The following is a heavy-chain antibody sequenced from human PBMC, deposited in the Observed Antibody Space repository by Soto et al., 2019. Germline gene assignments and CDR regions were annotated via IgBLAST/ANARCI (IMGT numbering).Heavy chain of an antibody. CDR2: ISAYNGNT. Sequence: ASVKVSCKASGYTFTSYGISWVRQAPGQGLEWMGWISAYNGNTNYAQKLQGRVTMTTDTSTSTAYMELRSLRSDDTAVYYCARDSLRFLEWFDFDYWGQGTLVTVSS. CDR3: ARDSLRFLEWFDFDY. D-gene: IGHD3-3*01. CDR1: GYTFTSYG. J-gene: IGHJ4*02. V-gene: IGHV1-18*01.